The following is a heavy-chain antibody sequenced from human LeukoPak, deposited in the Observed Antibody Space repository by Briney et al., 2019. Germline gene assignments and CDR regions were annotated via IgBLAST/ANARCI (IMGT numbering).Heavy chain of an antibody. CDR3: TKDRRGPAAPDGDY. J-gene: IGHJ4*02. Sequence: PGGSLRLSCVASGFTFSDYAMNWVRQAPGKGLEWVSTFKTKYHQVYYAESVRGRFTISRDNSKDTLYLQMNSLRAEDTAVYYCTKDRRGPAAPDGDYWGQGTLVTVSS. CDR2: FKTKYHQV. D-gene: IGHD6-13*01. V-gene: IGHV3-23*01. CDR1: GFTFSDYA.